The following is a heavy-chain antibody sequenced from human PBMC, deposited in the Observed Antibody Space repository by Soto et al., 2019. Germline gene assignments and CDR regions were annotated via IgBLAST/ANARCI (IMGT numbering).Heavy chain of an antibody. V-gene: IGHV4-31*03. CDR2: IYYSGST. CDR1: GGSISSGGYY. CDR3: ARAGSYDFWSGYQIGEGRDFDC. D-gene: IGHD3-3*01. J-gene: IGHJ4*02. Sequence: QLQLQESGPGLVKPSQTLSLTCTVSGGSISSGGYYWSWIRQHPGKGLEWIGYIYYSGSTYYNPSLKRRVTISVDTSKNQFSLKLSSVTAADTAVYYCARAGSYDFWSGYQIGEGRDFDCWGQGTLVTVSS.